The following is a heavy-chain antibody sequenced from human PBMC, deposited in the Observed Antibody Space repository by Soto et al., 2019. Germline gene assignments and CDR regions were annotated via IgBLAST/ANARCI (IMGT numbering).Heavy chain of an antibody. CDR1: GFIFSNNW. V-gene: IGHV3-74*01. J-gene: IGHJ4*02. CDR2: ISGDGSSV. D-gene: IGHD6-13*01. Sequence: GGSLRLSCAASGFIFSNNWMHWVRQTPEEGLVWVSRISGDGSSVYYADSVRSRFIISRDNTRNTLYLHMDSLRAEDKAVYYCAKDRIAIAEWGQGTLVTVSS. CDR3: AKDRIAIAE.